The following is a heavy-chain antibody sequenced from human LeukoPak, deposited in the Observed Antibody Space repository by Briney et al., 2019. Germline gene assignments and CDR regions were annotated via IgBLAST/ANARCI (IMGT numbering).Heavy chain of an antibody. CDR3: ARDGDYYDSSGYYYYMDV. V-gene: IGHV3-20*04. J-gene: IGHJ6*03. CDR1: GFTFDDYG. Sequence: PGGSLRLSCAASGFTFDDYGMSWVRQAPGKGLEWVSGINWNGGSTGYADSVKGRFTISRDNAKNSLYLQMNSLRAEDTALYYCARDGDYYDSSGYYYYMDVWGKGTTVTVSS. CDR2: INWNGGST. D-gene: IGHD3-22*01.